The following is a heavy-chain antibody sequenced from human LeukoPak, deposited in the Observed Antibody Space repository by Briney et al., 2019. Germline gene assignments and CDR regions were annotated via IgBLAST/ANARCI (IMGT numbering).Heavy chain of an antibody. CDR1: GGSISSGGYS. D-gene: IGHD2-2*01. CDR2: IYQSGST. V-gene: IGHV4-30-2*01. J-gene: IGHJ3*02. CDR3: ARKSSSDVFDI. Sequence: PSQTLSLTCAVSGGSISSGGYSWSWIRQPPGKGLEWIGHIYQSGSTCYNASLKSRVTISIDRSKNQFSLKLSSVTAADTAVYYCARKSSSDVFDIWGQGTMVTVSS.